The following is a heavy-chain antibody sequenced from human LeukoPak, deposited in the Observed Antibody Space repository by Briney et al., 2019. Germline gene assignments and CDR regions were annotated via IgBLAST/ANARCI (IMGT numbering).Heavy chain of an antibody. D-gene: IGHD5-24*01. CDR3: ARERGEMAYYFDY. V-gene: IGHV4-31*03. J-gene: IGHJ4*02. Sequence: PSETLSLTCTVSGGSISSGDYYWGWIRQLPGKGLEWIGYIYYSGRTYYNPSLKSRVTISVDTSKNQFSLKLSSVTATDTAVYYCARERGEMAYYFDYWGQGTLVTVSS. CDR1: GGSISSGDYY. CDR2: IYYSGRT.